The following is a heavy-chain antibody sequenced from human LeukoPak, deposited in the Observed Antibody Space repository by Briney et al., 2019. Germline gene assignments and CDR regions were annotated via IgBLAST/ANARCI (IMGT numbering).Heavy chain of an antibody. CDR2: IGNSGGSI. CDR3: AKSWGSTRPYYNYMEV. D-gene: IGHD3-10*01. CDR1: GGSISSYY. Sequence: ETLSLTCTVSGGSISSYYWSWVRQAPGKGLEWVSIIGNSGGSIYYADSVKGRFTISRDNSKNTLSLQMNSLRAEDTAVYYCAKSWGSTRPYYNYMEVWGKGTTVTVSS. V-gene: IGHV3-23*01. J-gene: IGHJ6*03.